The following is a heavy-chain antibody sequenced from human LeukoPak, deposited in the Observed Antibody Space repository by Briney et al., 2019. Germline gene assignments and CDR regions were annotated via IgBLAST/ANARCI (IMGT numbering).Heavy chain of an antibody. CDR2: IYYSGST. CDR1: GGSISSSSYY. Sequence: SETLSLTCTVSGGSISSSSYYWGWIRQPPGKGLEWIGSIYYSGSTYYNPSLKSRVTISVDTSKNQFSLKLSSVTAADTAVYYCARHGTVTTSHWFDPGAREPWSPSPQ. D-gene: IGHD4-17*01. J-gene: IGHJ5*02. CDR3: ARHGTVTTSHWFDP. V-gene: IGHV4-39*01.